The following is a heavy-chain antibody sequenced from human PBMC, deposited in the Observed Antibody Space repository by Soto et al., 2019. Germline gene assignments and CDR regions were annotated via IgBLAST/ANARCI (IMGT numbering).Heavy chain of an antibody. D-gene: IGHD6-6*01. V-gene: IGHV3-48*02. Sequence: PGGSLRLSCAASGFTFSSYSMNWVRQAPGKGLEWVSYISSSSSTIYYADSVKGRFTISRDNAKNSLYLQMNSLRDEDTAVYYCARGAARPPNNWFDPWGQGTLVTVSS. CDR2: ISSSSSTI. CDR1: GFTFSSYS. J-gene: IGHJ5*02. CDR3: ARGAARPPNNWFDP.